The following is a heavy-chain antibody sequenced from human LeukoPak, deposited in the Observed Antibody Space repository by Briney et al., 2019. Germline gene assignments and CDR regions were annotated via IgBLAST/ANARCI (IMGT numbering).Heavy chain of an antibody. CDR3: ARLEAGGAARHFMFDP. J-gene: IGHJ5*02. D-gene: IGHD6-6*01. V-gene: IGHV4-30-4*08. CDR2: IYYSGST. Sequence: SETLSLTCTVSGGSISSTNCYWSWIRQPPGKVLECIGYIYYSGSTYYNPSLKSRVTISVDTSKNQFSLKLNSVTAADTAVYYCARLEAGGAARHFMFDPWGQGTLVTVSS. CDR1: GGSISSTNCY.